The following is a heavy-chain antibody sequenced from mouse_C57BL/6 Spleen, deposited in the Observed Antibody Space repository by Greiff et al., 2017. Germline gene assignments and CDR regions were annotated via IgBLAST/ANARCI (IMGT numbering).Heavy chain of an antibody. V-gene: IGHV2-2*01. CDR1: GFSLTSYG. D-gene: IGHD2-1*01. Sequence: VQRVESGPGLVQPSQSLSITCKVSGFSLTSYGVHWVRQSPGKGLEWLGVIWSGGSTDYNAAFISRLSISKDNSKSQVFFKMNSLQADDTAIYYCARNLLSSMDYWGQGTSVTVSS. CDR3: ARNLLSSMDY. J-gene: IGHJ4*01. CDR2: IWSGGST.